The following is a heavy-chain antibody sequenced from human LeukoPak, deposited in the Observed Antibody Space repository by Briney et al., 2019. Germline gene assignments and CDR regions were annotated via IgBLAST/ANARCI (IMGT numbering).Heavy chain of an antibody. Sequence: SETLSLTCTVSGGSISSNYWSWIRQPPGKGLEWIGFVRSGGSTNYNPSLRSRVTISVDTSKNQFSLKLSSVTAADTAVYYCARDVTPATVWGQGTLVTVS. V-gene: IGHV4-59*01. CDR1: GGSISSNY. CDR3: ARDVTPATV. CDR2: VRSGGST. J-gene: IGHJ4*02. D-gene: IGHD3-16*01.